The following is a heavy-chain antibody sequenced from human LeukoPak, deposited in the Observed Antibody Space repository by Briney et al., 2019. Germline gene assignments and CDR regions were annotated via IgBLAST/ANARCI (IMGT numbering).Heavy chain of an antibody. V-gene: IGHV4-59*08. Sequence: SETLSLTCTVSGGSISSYYWSWIRQPPGKGLEWIGYIYYSGSTNYNPSLKSRVTISVDTSKNQFSLKLSSVTAADTAVYYCARNMVRGVIITPFDYWGQGTLVTVSS. CDR2: IYYSGST. CDR1: GGSISSYY. J-gene: IGHJ4*02. D-gene: IGHD3-10*01. CDR3: ARNMVRGVIITPFDY.